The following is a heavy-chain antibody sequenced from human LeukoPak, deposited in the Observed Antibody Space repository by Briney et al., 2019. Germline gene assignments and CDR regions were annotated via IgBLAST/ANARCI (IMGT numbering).Heavy chain of an antibody. D-gene: IGHD1-7*01. CDR3: ARMSITGTTANWFDP. CDR2: IYYSGST. Sequence: SETLSLTCTVSGGSISSYYRSWIRQPPGKGLEWIGYIYYSGSTNYNPSLKSRVTISVDTSKNQFSLKLSSVTAADTAVYYCARMSITGTTANWFDPWGQGTLVTVSS. V-gene: IGHV4-59*01. CDR1: GGSISSYY. J-gene: IGHJ5*02.